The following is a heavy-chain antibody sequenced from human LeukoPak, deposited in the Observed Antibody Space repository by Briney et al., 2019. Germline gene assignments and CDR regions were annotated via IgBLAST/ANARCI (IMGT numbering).Heavy chain of an antibody. CDR3: AKAYDFRSGHFDY. J-gene: IGHJ4*02. CDR1: GFTFDDYA. CDR2: ISWNSGSI. D-gene: IGHD3-3*01. Sequence: GGSLRLSCAASGFTFDDYAMHWVRQAPGKGLEWVSGISWNSGSIGYADSVKGRFTISRDNAKNSLYLQMNSLRAEDTALYYCAKAYDFRSGHFDYWGQGTLVTVSS. V-gene: IGHV3-9*01.